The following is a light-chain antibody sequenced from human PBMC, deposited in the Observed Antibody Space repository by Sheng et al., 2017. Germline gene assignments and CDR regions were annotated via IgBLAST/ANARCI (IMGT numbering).Light chain of an antibody. Sequence: DIVLTQFPDTLSLSPGDRATLSCRASQRVDSTYIAWYQQKPGQAPRLLIYAASERATGTPDRFSGGGSGTDFTFTISGLEPEDFAVYYCQQYDTAPPRTFGQGTEVEIK. V-gene: IGKV3-20*01. CDR3: QQYDTAPPRT. CDR1: QRVDSTY. CDR2: AAS. J-gene: IGKJ1*01.